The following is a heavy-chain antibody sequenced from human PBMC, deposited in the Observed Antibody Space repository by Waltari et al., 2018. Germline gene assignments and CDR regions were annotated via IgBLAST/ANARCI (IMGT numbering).Heavy chain of an antibody. CDR1: EFTFRSYA. J-gene: IGHJ6*02. V-gene: IGHV3-30*04. CDR3: ARDYCDRTNCHGMDV. Sequence: QVQLVESGGGVVQPGRSLRLSCAASEFTFRSYAMHWVRQAPGKGLEWVAFISYNGRNRYYEDSVKCRFTISRDNSNKTLYLQMNSLRPEDTAVYYCARDYCDRTNCHGMDVWGQGTTVTVSS. D-gene: IGHD3-22*01. CDR2: ISYNGRNR.